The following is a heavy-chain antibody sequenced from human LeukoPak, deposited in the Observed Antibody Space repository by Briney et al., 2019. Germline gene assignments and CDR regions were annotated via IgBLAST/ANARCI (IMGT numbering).Heavy chain of an antibody. CDR3: ARDGGNMIVGGLGY. J-gene: IGHJ4*02. CDR2: NDGGRV. D-gene: IGHD3-22*01. V-gene: IGHV3-66*02. Sequence: GGSLRLSCAASGFTFSNAWMSWVRQAPGKGLEWVASNDGGRVYYADSVKGRFAVARDNSNNTFYLQMNSLRVEDTAVYFCARDGGNMIVGGLGYWGQGTLVTVSS. CDR1: GFTFSNAW.